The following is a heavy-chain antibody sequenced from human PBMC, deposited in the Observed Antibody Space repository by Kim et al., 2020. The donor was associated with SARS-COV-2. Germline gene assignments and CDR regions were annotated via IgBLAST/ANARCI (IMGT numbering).Heavy chain of an antibody. CDR3: ASAARFWAPPQFDP. D-gene: IGHD3-3*01. V-gene: IGHV3-30*01. J-gene: IGHJ5*02. Sequence: ADSGKGRFTISRDNSKNTLYLQMNSLRAEDTAVYYCASAARFWAPPQFDPWGQGTLVTVSS.